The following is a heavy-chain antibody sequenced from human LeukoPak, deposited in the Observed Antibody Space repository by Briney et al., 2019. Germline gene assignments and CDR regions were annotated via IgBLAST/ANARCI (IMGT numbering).Heavy chain of an antibody. D-gene: IGHD3-22*01. V-gene: IGHV4-34*01. Sequence: SETLSLTCAVYGGSFSDYYWTWIRHPPGTGLEWIGEINHSGSTNYNPSLKSRVTMSVDTSKNQFSLKLSSVTAADTAVYHCARSFDYDSRGYYLNYWGQGTLITVSS. CDR1: GGSFSDYY. CDR2: INHSGST. J-gene: IGHJ4*02. CDR3: ARSFDYDSRGYYLNY.